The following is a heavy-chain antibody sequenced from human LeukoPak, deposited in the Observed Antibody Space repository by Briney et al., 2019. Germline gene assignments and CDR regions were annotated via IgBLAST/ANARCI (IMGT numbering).Heavy chain of an antibody. V-gene: IGHV4-39*07. D-gene: IGHD2-21*02. J-gene: IGHJ4*02. CDR1: GDSITSGSYY. Sequence: ASETLSLTCTVSGDSITSGSYYWGWIRQPPGRGLEWIGSIYYSGNTYYNPSLKSRVTISVDTSNNEFSLRLTSVTAADTAVYYCARAHCGGDCYSPGGYWGQGTLVTVSS. CDR3: ARAHCGGDCYSPGGY. CDR2: IYYSGNT.